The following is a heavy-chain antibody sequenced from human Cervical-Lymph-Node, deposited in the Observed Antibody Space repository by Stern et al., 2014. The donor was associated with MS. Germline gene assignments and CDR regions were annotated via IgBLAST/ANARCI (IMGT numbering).Heavy chain of an antibody. CDR2: ISNDGGNK. V-gene: IGHV3-30-3*01. J-gene: IGHJ4*02. CDR3: ARSHVAY. CDR1: GFTISNYA. D-gene: IGHD3-3*01. Sequence: VQLLESGGGVVQPGRSLRLSCAPSGFTISNYALHWVRQAPGKGLEWVAVISNDGGNKHYADSVKGRFTISRDNSNNTLYLQMNSLRPEDTAVYYCARSHVAYWGQGTLVTVSS.